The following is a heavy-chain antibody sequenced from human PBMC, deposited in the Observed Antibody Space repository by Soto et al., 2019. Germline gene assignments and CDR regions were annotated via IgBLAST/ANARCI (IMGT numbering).Heavy chain of an antibody. CDR2: IYTSGST. J-gene: IGHJ6*02. D-gene: IGHD4-17*01. CDR1: GGSISSYY. CDR3: ARVATVLRGAYYYYYGMDV. Sequence: SETLSLTCTVSGGSISSYYWSWIRQPAGKGLEWIGRIYTSGSTNYNLSLKSRVTMSVDTSKNQFSLKLSSVTAADTAVYYCARVATVLRGAYYYYYGMDVWGQGTTVTVSS. V-gene: IGHV4-4*07.